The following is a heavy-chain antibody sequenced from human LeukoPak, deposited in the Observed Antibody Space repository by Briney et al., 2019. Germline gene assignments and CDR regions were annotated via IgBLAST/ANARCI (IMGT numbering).Heavy chain of an antibody. CDR3: ARKPRTTVEDY. J-gene: IGHJ4*02. CDR2: ICAYNGET. V-gene: IGHV1-18*01. CDR1: GYTFTSYG. D-gene: IGHD4-23*01. Sequence: ASVKVSCKASGYTFTSYGFSWVRQAPGQGLEWVGWICAYNGETNYARKFQGRVTLATDTSTSTAYMELRSLRSDDTAVYYCARKPRTTVEDYWGQGTLVTVSS.